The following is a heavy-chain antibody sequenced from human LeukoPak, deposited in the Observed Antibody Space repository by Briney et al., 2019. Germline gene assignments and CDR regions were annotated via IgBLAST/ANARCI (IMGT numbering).Heavy chain of an antibody. CDR1: GFTFSSYA. CDR3: ARDHQWLGTFDY. V-gene: IGHV3-30-3*01. Sequence: GGSLRLSCAASGFTFSSYAMHWVRPAPGKGLEWVAVISYDGSNKYYADSVKGRFTISRDNSKNTLYLQMNSLRAEDTAVYYCARDHQWLGTFDYWGQGTLVTVSS. J-gene: IGHJ4*02. D-gene: IGHD6-19*01. CDR2: ISYDGSNK.